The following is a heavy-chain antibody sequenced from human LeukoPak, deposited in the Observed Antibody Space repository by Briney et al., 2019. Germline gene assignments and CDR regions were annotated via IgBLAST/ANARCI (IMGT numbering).Heavy chain of an antibody. CDR1: GGSISSYY. V-gene: IGHV4-4*07. CDR2: IYTSGST. Sequence: SETLSLTCTVSGGSISSYYWSWIRQPAGKGLEWIGRIYTSGSTNYNPSLKSRVTMSVDTSKNQFSLTLSSVTAADTAVYYCARDSRYSWYFDLWGRGTLVTVSS. J-gene: IGHJ2*01. CDR3: ARDSRYSWYFDL. D-gene: IGHD2-15*01.